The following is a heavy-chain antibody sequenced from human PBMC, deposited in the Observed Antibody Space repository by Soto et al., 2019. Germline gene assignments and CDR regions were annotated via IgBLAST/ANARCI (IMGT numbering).Heavy chain of an antibody. J-gene: IGHJ4*02. CDR1: GYTFTSYD. Sequence: QVQLVQSGAEVKKPGASVKVSCKASGYTFTSYDISWVRQATGQGLEWMGRLNPNSVNTAYAQKFQGRVTMTRNTSISTAYMELSSLRSEDTAVYYCAKGGYGDGGVIDYWGQGTLVTVSS. D-gene: IGHD4-17*01. CDR2: LNPNSVNT. CDR3: AKGGYGDGGVIDY. V-gene: IGHV1-8*01.